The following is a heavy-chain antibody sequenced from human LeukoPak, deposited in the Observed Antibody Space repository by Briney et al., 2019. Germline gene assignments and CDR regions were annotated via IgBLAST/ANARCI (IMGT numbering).Heavy chain of an antibody. J-gene: IGHJ4*02. D-gene: IGHD6-13*01. CDR2: TSGSGGST. Sequence: GGSLRLSCAASGFTFSSYAMSWDRQAPGKGLEWVSATSGSGGSTYYADSVKGRFTISRDNSKNTLYLQMNSLRAEDTAVYYCAKQHSGYFDYWGQGTLVTVSS. CDR3: AKQHSGYFDY. CDR1: GFTFSSYA. V-gene: IGHV3-23*01.